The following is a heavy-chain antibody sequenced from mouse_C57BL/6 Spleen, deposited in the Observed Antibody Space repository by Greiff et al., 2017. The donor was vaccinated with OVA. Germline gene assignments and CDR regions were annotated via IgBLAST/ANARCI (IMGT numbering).Heavy chain of an antibody. CDR2: IWSGGST. CDR3: ARKWLGAWYFDV. V-gene: IGHV2-2*01. J-gene: IGHJ1*03. Sequence: VKLVESGPGLVQPSQSLSITCTVSGFSLTSYGVHWVRQSPGKGLEWLGVIWSGGSTDYNAAFISRLSISKDNSKSQVFFKMNSLQADDTAIYFCARKWLGAWYFDVWGTGTTVTVSS. CDR1: GFSLTSYG. D-gene: IGHD3-3*01.